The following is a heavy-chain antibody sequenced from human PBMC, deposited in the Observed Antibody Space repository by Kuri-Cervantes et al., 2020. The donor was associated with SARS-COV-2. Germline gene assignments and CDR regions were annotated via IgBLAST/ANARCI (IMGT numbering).Heavy chain of an antibody. D-gene: IGHD6-13*01. J-gene: IGHJ4*02. Sequence: LSLTCAASGFTFSDYWMHWVRQAPGKGPMWVSRISYDGGRTMYADSVRGRFTISRDNAKNTLFLQMNSLRLEDTAVYYCVRDCTISSCFNAGKYWGQGTLVTVSS. CDR1: GFTFSDYW. V-gene: IGHV3-74*03. CDR3: VRDCTISSCFNAGKY. CDR2: ISYDGGRT.